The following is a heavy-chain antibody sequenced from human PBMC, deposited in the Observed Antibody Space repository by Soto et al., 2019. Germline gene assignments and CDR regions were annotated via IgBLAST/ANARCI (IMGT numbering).Heavy chain of an antibody. CDR3: ARHTSQDWELLQGFDY. Sequence: ASETLSLTCTVSGGSISRYYWSWLRQPPGKGLEWIGYIYYSGNAIHNPSLKGRVTISVDTSRNQFSLRLSSVTAADTAVYFCARHTSQDWELLQGFDYWGQGALVTVS. CDR2: IYYSGNA. J-gene: IGHJ4*02. V-gene: IGHV4-59*08. CDR1: GGSISRYY. D-gene: IGHD1-26*01.